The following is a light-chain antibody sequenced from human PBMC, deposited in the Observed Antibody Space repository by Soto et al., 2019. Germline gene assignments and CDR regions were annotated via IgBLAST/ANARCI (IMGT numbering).Light chain of an antibody. CDR1: SSNIGAGYD. CDR3: QSYDSSLSGSFV. CDR2: VNS. J-gene: IGLJ3*02. Sequence: QPVLTQPPSVSGAPGQRVTISCTGSSSNIGAGYDVHWYQQLPGTAPKLLIYVNSNRPSGVPDRFSGSKSGTSASLAITGLQAEDEADYYCQSYDSSLSGSFVFGGGTKLTVL. V-gene: IGLV1-40*01.